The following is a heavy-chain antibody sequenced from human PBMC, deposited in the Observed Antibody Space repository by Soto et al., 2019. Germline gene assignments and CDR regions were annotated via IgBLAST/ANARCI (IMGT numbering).Heavy chain of an antibody. D-gene: IGHD3-10*01. CDR1: GFTFDDYG. CDR2: INWNGGGT. V-gene: IGHV3-20*01. Sequence: PGGSRRLSCAAFGFTFDDYGMSWVRQAPGKGLEWVSGINWNGGGTAYADSVKGRFTISRDNAKNSLYLQMNSLRAEDTALYHCARGITMVRGVIITRDSYYSMDVWGKGTTVTVSS. CDR3: ARGITMVRGVIITRDSYYSMDV. J-gene: IGHJ6*03.